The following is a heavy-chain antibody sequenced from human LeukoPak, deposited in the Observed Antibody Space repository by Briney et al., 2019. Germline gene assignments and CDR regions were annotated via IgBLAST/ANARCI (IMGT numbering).Heavy chain of an antibody. D-gene: IGHD1-1*01. CDR3: ATLDWKRGGGTLDY. CDR1: GYTLSEVS. Sequence: GASVKVSCKVSGYTLSEVSMHWVRQAPGKGLEWMGGSDPGDAETIFAQKFQGRVTMTEDTSTDTVYMELSSLRSEDTAVYYCATLDWKRGGGTLDYWGQGTLVTVSS. CDR2: SDPGDAET. J-gene: IGHJ4*02. V-gene: IGHV1-24*01.